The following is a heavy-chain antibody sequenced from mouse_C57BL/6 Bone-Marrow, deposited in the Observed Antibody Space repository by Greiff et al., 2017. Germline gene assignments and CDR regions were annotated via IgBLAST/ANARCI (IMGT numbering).Heavy chain of an antibody. CDR3: ANYYDLSDMDY. D-gene: IGHD1-1*01. J-gene: IGHJ4*01. Sequence: VQLQQSGAELARPGASVKLSCKASGYTFTSYGIRWVKQRTGQGLEWIGEIYPSSGNTNYNEKFKGKATLTADKSSSTAYMELRSLTSEDSAVXFCANYYDLSDMDYWGQGTSVTVSS. V-gene: IGHV1-81*01. CDR2: IYPSSGNT. CDR1: GYTFTSYG.